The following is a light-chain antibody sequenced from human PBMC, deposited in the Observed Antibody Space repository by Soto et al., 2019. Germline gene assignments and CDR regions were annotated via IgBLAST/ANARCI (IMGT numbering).Light chain of an antibody. Sequence: EIVLTQTPATLSLSPGERATLSCRASQSVSIYLAWYQQKPGQAPRLLIYDSSNRATSIPARFSGSGSGTDFTLTISSLEPEDFAVYYCQLRSTWPRTFGPGTKVDIK. J-gene: IGKJ3*01. V-gene: IGKV3-11*01. CDR1: QSVSIY. CDR3: QLRSTWPRT. CDR2: DSS.